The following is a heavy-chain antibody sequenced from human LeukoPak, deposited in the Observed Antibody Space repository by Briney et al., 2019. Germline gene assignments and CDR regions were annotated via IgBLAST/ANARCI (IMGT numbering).Heavy chain of an antibody. CDR1: GYIFTQYG. D-gene: IGHD3/OR15-3a*01. CDR3: ARRTGYDYYYMEV. Sequence: ASVKVSCKASGYIFTQYGISWVRQAPGQGLEWMASISTYNGNTNYAQNSQGRVTVTTDTSTSTAYMELRSLRSDDTAVYYCARRTGYDYYYMEVWGQGTTVTVSS. CDR2: ISTYNGNT. J-gene: IGHJ6*03. V-gene: IGHV1-18*01.